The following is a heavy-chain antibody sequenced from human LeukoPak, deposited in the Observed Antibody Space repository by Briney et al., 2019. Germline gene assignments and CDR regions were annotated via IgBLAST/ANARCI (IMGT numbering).Heavy chain of an antibody. V-gene: IGHV3-23*01. CDR2: ISVSGAST. Sequence: GGSLRLSCAASGLTFNNYAMSWVRQAPGKGLEWVSTISVSGASTYYTDSVKGRFTISRDNSKNTLYLEMNSLRVDDTAVYYCARAVSTALDYWGQGTLVTVSS. CDR3: ARAVSTALDY. CDR1: GLTFNNYA. D-gene: IGHD5/OR15-5a*01. J-gene: IGHJ4*02.